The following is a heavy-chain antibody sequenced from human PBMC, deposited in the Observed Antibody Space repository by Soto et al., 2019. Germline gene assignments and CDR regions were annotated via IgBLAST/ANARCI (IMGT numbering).Heavy chain of an antibody. V-gene: IGHV4-39*01. CDR2: IYYSGST. D-gene: IGHD3-10*01. CDR1: GDSISSSSYY. J-gene: IGHJ4*02. Sequence: SETLSLTCTVSGDSISSSSYYWGWIRQPPGKGLEWIGSIYYSGSTYYNPSLKSRVTISVDTSNNQFSLKLSSVTAADTAVYYCARSSGSYYLNSDYWGQGTLVTVSS. CDR3: ARSSGSYYLNSDY.